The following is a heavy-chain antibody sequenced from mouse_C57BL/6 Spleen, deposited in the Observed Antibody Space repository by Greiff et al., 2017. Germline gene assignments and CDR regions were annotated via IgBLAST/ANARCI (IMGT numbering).Heavy chain of an antibody. CDR3: TRPYYGNYWFAY. D-gene: IGHD2-10*01. CDR2: IDPETGGT. J-gene: IGHJ3*01. CDR1: GYTFTDYE. V-gene: IGHV1-15*01. Sequence: VQLQESGAELVRPGASVTLSCKASGYTFTDYEMHWVKQTPVHGLEWIGAIDPETGGTAYNQKFKGKAILTADKSSSTAYMELRSLTSEDSAVYYCTRPYYGNYWFAYWGQGTLVTVSA.